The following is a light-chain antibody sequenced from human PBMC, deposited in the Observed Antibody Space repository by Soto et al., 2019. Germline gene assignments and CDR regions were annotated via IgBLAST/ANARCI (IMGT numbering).Light chain of an antibody. Sequence: EIVMMQSPATLSVSPGERATLSCRASQSVISNVAWYQQKPGQAPRLLIYGTSTRATGVPARFSGSGSGTEFTLTISNLQSEDSAVYSCQQYNSWPLTFGGGTKVEIK. CDR1: QSVISN. CDR2: GTS. CDR3: QQYNSWPLT. J-gene: IGKJ4*01. V-gene: IGKV3-15*01.